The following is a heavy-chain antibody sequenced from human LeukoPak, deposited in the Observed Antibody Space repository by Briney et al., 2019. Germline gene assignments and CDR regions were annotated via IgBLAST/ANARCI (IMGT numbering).Heavy chain of an antibody. J-gene: IGHJ3*02. V-gene: IGHV4-39*01. Sequence: PSETLSLTCTVSGGSISSSSYYWGWIRQPPGKGLEWIGSIYYSGSTYYNPSLKSRVTISVDTSKNQFSLKLSSVTAADTAVYYCASGRSLATMAIDIWGQGTMVTVSS. CDR3: ASGRSLATMAIDI. D-gene: IGHD3-10*01. CDR1: GGSISSSSYY. CDR2: IYYSGST.